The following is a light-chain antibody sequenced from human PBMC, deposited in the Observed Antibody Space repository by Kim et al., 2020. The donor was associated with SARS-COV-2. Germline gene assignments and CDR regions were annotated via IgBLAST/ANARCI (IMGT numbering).Light chain of an antibody. CDR1: QSVSSN. J-gene: IGKJ4*01. CDR3: QQYNNWPPLT. CDR2: GAS. V-gene: IGKV3-15*01. Sequence: EIMMTQSPATLSVSPGERATLSCRASQSVSSNLGWYQQKPGQAPRLLIYGASTRATGIPARFSGSGSGTEFTLTISRLQSEDFAVYYCQQYNNWPPLTFGGGTKVDIK.